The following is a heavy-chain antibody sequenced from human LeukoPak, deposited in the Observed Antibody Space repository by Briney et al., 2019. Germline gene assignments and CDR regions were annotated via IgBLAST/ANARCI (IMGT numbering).Heavy chain of an antibody. J-gene: IGHJ4*02. CDR3: ARGVDYYGV. CDR2: INHSRST. Sequence: SETLSLTCAVYGGSFSGYYWSWIRQPPGKGLEWIGEINHSRSTNYNPSLKSRVTISVDTSKNQFSLKLSSVTAADTAVYYCARGVDYYGVWGQGTLVTVSS. CDR1: GGSFSGYY. V-gene: IGHV4-34*01. D-gene: IGHD3-10*01.